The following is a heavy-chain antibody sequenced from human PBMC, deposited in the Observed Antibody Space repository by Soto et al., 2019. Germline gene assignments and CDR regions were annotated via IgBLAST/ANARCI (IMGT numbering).Heavy chain of an antibody. J-gene: IGHJ6*03. CDR2: INPNGGVT. CDR3: ARESGGATATLDYYYFCMDV. Sequence: QVQLVQSGAEVRKPGASVTVSCRSSGDSFNDYYIHWVRQAPGQGFEWMGWINPNGGVTKYAPKFQRRVSMTRDTSIRTVYMQLSRLRSDDTAVYYCARESGGATATLDYYYFCMDVWGTGTTVTVSS. D-gene: IGHD5-12*01. CDR1: GDSFNDYY. V-gene: IGHV1-2*02.